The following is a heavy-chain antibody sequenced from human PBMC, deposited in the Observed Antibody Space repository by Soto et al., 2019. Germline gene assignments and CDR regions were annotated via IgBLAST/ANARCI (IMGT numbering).Heavy chain of an antibody. CDR3: ARDPTDYGDYGTFDY. D-gene: IGHD4-17*01. V-gene: IGHV1-46*01. J-gene: IGHJ4*02. CDR1: GYTFTSYY. CDR2: INPSGGST. Sequence: VQLVQSGAEVKKPGASVKVSCKASGYTFTSYYMHWVRQAPGQGLEWMGIINPSGGSTSYAQKFQGRVTMTRDTSTSTVYMELSSLRSEDTAVYYCARDPTDYGDYGTFDYWGQGTLVTVSS.